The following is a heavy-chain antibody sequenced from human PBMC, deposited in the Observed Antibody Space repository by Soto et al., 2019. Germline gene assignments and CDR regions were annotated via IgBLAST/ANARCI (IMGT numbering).Heavy chain of an antibody. CDR3: ARYSGYGKFFYFYYMDV. V-gene: IGHV3-33*01. CDR2: IWYDGSNK. D-gene: IGHD5-12*01. CDR1: GFPFSNYG. J-gene: IGHJ6*03. Sequence: QVQLVESGGGVVQPGTSLRLSCAASGFPFSNYGMHWVRQAPGKGLEWMALIWYDGSNKYYADSVKGRFAISRDNSKDTLYLQMNSLRVEDTAVYYCARYSGYGKFFYFYYMDVWGRGTTVTVSS.